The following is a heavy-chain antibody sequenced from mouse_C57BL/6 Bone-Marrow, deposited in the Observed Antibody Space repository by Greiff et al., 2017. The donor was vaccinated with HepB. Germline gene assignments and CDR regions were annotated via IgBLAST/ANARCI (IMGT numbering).Heavy chain of an antibody. CDR3: ARVGSNFWFAY. Sequence: VQLQQPGAELVKPGASVKLSCKASGYTFTSYWMQWVKQRPGQGLEWIGEIDPSDSYTNYNQKFKGKATLTVDTSSSTAYMQLSSLTAEDSAVYYCARVGSNFWFAYWGQGTLVTVSA. J-gene: IGHJ3*01. CDR1: GYTFTSYW. D-gene: IGHD2-5*01. CDR2: IDPSDSYT. V-gene: IGHV1-50*01.